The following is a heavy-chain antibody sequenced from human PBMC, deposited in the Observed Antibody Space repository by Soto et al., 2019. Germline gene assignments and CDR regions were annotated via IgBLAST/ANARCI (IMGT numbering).Heavy chain of an antibody. CDR1: SGSISSSNW. V-gene: IGHV4-4*02. CDR3: ARVGTVAGTPPFFDY. D-gene: IGHD6-19*01. J-gene: IGHJ4*02. Sequence: QVQLQESGPGLVKPSGTLSLTCAVSSGSISSSNWWSWVRQPPGKGLEWIGEIYHSGSTNYNPSLKSRVTISVDKSKNQFSLKLCSVTAADTAVYYCARVGTVAGTPPFFDYWGQGTLVTVSS. CDR2: IYHSGST.